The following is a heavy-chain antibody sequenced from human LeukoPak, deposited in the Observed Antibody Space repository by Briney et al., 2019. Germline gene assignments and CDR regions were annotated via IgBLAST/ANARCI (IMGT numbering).Heavy chain of an antibody. CDR1: GGSISSSNW. V-gene: IGHV4-4*02. J-gene: IGHJ3*02. Sequence: PSGTLSLTCAVSGGSISSSNWWSWVRQPPGKGLEWIGEIYHSGSTNYNPSLKSRVTISVDKSKNQFSLKLSSVTAADAAVYYCARFSQQQLVDAFDIWGQGTMVTVSS. CDR3: ARFSQQQLVDAFDI. D-gene: IGHD6-13*01. CDR2: IYHSGST.